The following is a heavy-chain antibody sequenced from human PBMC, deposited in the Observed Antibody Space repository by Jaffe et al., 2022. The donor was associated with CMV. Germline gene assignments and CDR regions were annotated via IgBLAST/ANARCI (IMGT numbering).Heavy chain of an antibody. CDR2: IIPIFGTA. V-gene: IGHV1-69*01. J-gene: IGHJ6*02. CDR1: GGTFSSYA. D-gene: IGHD3-10*01. Sequence: QVQLVQSGAEVKKPGSSVKVSCKASGGTFSSYAISWVRQAPGQGLEWMGGIIPIFGTANYAQKFQGRVTITADESTSTAYMELSSLRSEDTAVYYCARSELMVRGVPTEPGLGREYYYYYYGMDVWGQGTTVTVSS. CDR3: ARSELMVRGVPTEPGLGREYYYYYYGMDV.